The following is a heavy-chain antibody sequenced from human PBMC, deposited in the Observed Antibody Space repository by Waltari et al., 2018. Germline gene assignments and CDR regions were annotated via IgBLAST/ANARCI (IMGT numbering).Heavy chain of an antibody. J-gene: IGHJ6*02. CDR2: IYHRWST. V-gene: IGHV4-38-2*01. D-gene: IGHD4-17*01. CDR3: ARLKELGYGDYGMDV. CDR1: GYSISSGYY. Sequence: QVQLQESGPGLVKPSETLSLTCAVSGYSISSGYYWGWIRQPPGKGLEWIGSIYHRWSTYYNPSLKSRVTISVDTSKNQFSLKLSSVTAADTAVYYCARLKELGYGDYGMDVWGQGTTVTVSS.